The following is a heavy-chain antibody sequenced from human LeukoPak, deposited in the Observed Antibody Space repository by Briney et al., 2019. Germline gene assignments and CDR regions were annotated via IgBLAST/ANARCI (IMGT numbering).Heavy chain of an antibody. CDR3: GRVENSSSWYFDY. Sequence: SETLSLTCAVYGGSFSGYYWSWIRQPPGKGLEWIGEINHSGSTNYNPSLKSRVTISVDTSKNQFSLKLSSVTAADTAVYYCGRVENSSSWYFDYGGKGTLVTVP. V-gene: IGHV4-34*01. CDR1: GGSFSGYY. CDR2: INHSGST. J-gene: IGHJ4*02. D-gene: IGHD6-13*01.